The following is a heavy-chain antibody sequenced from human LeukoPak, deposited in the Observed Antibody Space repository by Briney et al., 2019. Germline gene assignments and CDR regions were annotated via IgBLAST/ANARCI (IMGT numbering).Heavy chain of an antibody. J-gene: IGHJ3*02. CDR3: AREGDPGDSSRAFDI. CDR1: GYTFISQL. D-gene: IGHD7-27*01. CDR2: INPTGGST. V-gene: IGHV1-46*01. Sequence: GASVKVSCKPSGYTFISQLMHWVRQTPGQGLAWMGVINPTGGSTGYAQKFPGRVTISRDTSRSTVYMELSSLRSEDTAVYFCAREGDPGDSSRAFDIWGQGTMVTVSS.